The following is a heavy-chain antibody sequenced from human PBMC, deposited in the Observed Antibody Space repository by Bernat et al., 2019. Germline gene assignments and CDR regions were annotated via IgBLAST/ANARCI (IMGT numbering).Heavy chain of an antibody. CDR2: ISSSSSYR. J-gene: IGHJ4*02. Sequence: EVQLVESGGGLVKPGGSLRLSCAASGFTFSSYSMNWVRQAPGKGLEWVSSISSSSSYRYYADSVEGRFTISRDNAKNSLYLQMSSLRAEDTAVYYCARVPIDIVVVPAAYLFDYWGQGTLVTVSS. CDR3: ARVPIDIVVVPAAYLFDY. V-gene: IGHV3-21*01. CDR1: GFTFSSYS. D-gene: IGHD2-2*01.